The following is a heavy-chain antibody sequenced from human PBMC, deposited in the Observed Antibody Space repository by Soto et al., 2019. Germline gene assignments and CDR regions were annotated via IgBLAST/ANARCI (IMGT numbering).Heavy chain of an antibody. Sequence: GALRLSCEGSGLPFRSYGIQWVRQAPGKGLEWLGLIWNDGSHAYYADSVKGRFTISRDNSKNTVFLQVSNLRAEDTAVYFCARDQTDSGGYSDSWGQGTLVTVSS. CDR3: ARDQTDSGGYSDS. V-gene: IGHV3-33*01. CDR2: IWNDGSHA. CDR1: GLPFRSYG. D-gene: IGHD2-15*01. J-gene: IGHJ4*02.